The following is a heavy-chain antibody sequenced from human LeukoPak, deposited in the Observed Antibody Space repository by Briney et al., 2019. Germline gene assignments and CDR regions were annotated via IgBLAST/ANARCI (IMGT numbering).Heavy chain of an antibody. CDR1: GFIFSDYT. D-gene: IGHD2-21*02. V-gene: IGHV3-21*01. Sequence: PGGSLRLSCAASGFIFSDYTMNWVRQAPGKGLEWVSAINGNSKHIYYVDSVKGRFTNSKNNTKNSLYLQKNNLTTENMAVYYCARGFCGGDCYGDWGQGTLVTVSS. CDR3: ARGFCGGDCYGD. J-gene: IGHJ1*01. CDR2: INGNSKHI.